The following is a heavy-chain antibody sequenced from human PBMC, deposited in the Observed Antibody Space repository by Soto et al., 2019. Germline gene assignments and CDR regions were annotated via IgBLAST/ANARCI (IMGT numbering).Heavy chain of an antibody. Sequence: QVQLQESGPGLVKPSGTLSLTCAVSSGSIGTTNWWSWVRQPPGKGLEWIGETFHSGNTYYNPSLASRVTISVDTSKNQFSLNLRSVTAADTAVYYCARRTWGMDVWGQGTTVTVSS. CDR1: SGSIGTTNW. CDR3: ARRTWGMDV. V-gene: IGHV4-4*02. D-gene: IGHD2-8*01. CDR2: TFHSGNT. J-gene: IGHJ6*02.